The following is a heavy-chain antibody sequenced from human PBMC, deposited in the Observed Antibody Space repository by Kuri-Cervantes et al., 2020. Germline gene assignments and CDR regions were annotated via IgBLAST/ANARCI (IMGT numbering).Heavy chain of an antibody. J-gene: IGHJ6*02. CDR2: IYYSGST. Sequence: SETLSLTCTVSGGSISSYYWSWIRQPPGKGLEWIGYIYYSGSTNYNPSLKSRVTISVDTSKNQFSLKLSSVTAADTAVYYCARLGPGEFPIFGVVIFGYYYGMDVWGQGTTVTVSS. V-gene: IGHV4-59*08. CDR3: ARLGPGEFPIFGVVIFGYYYGMDV. CDR1: GGSISSYY. D-gene: IGHD3-3*01.